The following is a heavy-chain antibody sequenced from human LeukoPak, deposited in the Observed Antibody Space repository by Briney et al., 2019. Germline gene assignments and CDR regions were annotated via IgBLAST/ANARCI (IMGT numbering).Heavy chain of an antibody. CDR2: VYYTGST. CDR1: GGSIGSFY. D-gene: IGHD3-10*01. Sequence: SETLSLTCTVSGGSIGSFYWTWIRQTPRKGLEWIGSVYYTGSTNYNPSLKSRVTVSIDTSRSQFSLKLTSVTVADTAVYYCARDSRYSYGSGGMDVWGQGTTVTVSS. J-gene: IGHJ6*02. V-gene: IGHV4-59*01. CDR3: ARDSRYSYGSGGMDV.